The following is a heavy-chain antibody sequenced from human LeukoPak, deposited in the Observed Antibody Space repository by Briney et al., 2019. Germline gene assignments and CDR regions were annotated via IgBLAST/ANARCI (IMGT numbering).Heavy chain of an antibody. J-gene: IGHJ4*02. CDR1: GGSISSHY. D-gene: IGHD5-18*01. CDR2: LYDYGRT. V-gene: IGHV4-59*11. Sequence: PSETLSLTCIVSGGSISSHYWSWTRQPPGKGLEWIGYLYDYGRTKHNPSLNSRLTLSADTSKNQFSLRLSSVTAADTAVYFCATIKRGNIFGYFDFWGQGILVAVSS. CDR3: ATIKRGNIFGYFDF.